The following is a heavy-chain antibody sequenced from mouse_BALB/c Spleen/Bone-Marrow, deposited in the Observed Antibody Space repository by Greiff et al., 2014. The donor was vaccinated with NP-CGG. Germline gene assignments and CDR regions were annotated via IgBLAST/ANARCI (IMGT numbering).Heavy chain of an antibody. V-gene: IGHV1-69*02. Sequence: QVHVKQSGAELVRPGASVKVSCKASGYTFTSYWINWVKQRPGQGLEWIGNSYPSDSYTNYNQNFKDKATLTVDKSSSTAYMRLSSPTSEDSAVYYCTRQYGNYYAMDYWGQGTSVTVSS. CDR3: TRQYGNYYAMDY. CDR2: SYPSDSYT. J-gene: IGHJ4*01. D-gene: IGHD2-10*02. CDR1: GYTFTSYW.